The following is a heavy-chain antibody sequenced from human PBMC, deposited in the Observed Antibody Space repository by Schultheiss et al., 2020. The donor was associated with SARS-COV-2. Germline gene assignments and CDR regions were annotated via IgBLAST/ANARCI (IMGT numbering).Heavy chain of an antibody. J-gene: IGHJ4*02. Sequence: GGSLRLSCAASGFTFSDYYMSWIRQAPGKGLEWVSSISSSSSYIYYADSVKGRFTISRDNAKNSLYLQMNSLKTEDTAVYYCSRALKGLAYPVDYWGQGTLVTVA. CDR3: SRALKGLAYPVDY. CDR1: GFTFSDYY. D-gene: IGHD3-16*01. CDR2: ISSSSSYI. V-gene: IGHV3-11*05.